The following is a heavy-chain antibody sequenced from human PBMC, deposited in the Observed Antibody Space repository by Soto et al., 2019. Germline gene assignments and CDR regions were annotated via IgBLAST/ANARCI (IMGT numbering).Heavy chain of an antibody. CDR3: ARGVSMAGRPGFFHH. CDR2: ITPMSGTT. J-gene: IGHJ1*01. D-gene: IGHD6-6*01. V-gene: IGHV1-69*06. CDR1: GETFRRDV. Sequence: SVKVSCKAPGETFRRDVISWVRQAPGQGLEWLGGITPMSGTTDYAQKFQGRVTISADKSTGTAYFELSSLTFDDTGAYYCARGVSMAGRPGFFHHWGQGSLVTVSS.